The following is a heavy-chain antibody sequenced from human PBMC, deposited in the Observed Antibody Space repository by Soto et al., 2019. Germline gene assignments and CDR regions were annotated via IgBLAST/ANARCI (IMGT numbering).Heavy chain of an antibody. CDR1: GGSISSGGYY. Sequence: PSETLSITCIVSGGSISSGGYYWSWVRQHPGTGLEWIGYIYYSGSTSYSPSLESRVTISLDTSKNHFSLTLNSVTAADTAVYYCARGIVLVTTAQRYYYGIDVWGQGTTVTVSS. CDR3: ARGIVLVTTAQRYYYGIDV. V-gene: IGHV4-31*03. CDR2: IYYSGST. J-gene: IGHJ6*02. D-gene: IGHD2-21*02.